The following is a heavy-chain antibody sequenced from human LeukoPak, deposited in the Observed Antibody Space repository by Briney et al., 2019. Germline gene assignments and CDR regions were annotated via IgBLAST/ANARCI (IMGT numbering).Heavy chain of an antibody. V-gene: IGHV3-74*01. CDR3: ARDAVDTANAV. Sequence: GGSLRLSCAASGFTFTTYWMHWVRQAPGKGLVWVSHINSDGSITSYADSVKGRFTISRGNTKNTLYLQMNSLRAEDTAVYYCARDAVDTANAVWGQGTTVTVSS. D-gene: IGHD5-18*01. CDR1: GFTFTTYW. CDR2: INSDGSIT. J-gene: IGHJ6*02.